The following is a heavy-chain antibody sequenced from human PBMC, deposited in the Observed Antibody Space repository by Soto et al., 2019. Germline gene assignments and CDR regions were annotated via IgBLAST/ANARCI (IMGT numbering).Heavy chain of an antibody. J-gene: IGHJ4*02. CDR1: GYMFINYA. Sequence: QVQLVQSGAEVKKPGASVKVSCKASGYMFINYAIHWVRQAPGQRLEWMGWINVGDGNTRYSQNFQGRVTTTRDTSATTAHMELSSLRSEDTAVYYCARGTVTTGALFDYWGQGTLVTVSS. CDR3: ARGTVTTGALFDY. CDR2: INVGDGNT. D-gene: IGHD4-17*01. V-gene: IGHV1-3*01.